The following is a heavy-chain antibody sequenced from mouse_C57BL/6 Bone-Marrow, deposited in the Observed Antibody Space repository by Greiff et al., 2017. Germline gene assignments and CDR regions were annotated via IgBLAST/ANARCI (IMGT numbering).Heavy chain of an antibody. CDR3: AKGGVPNYYAMDN. CDR1: GYTFTSYW. CDR2: IDPSDSYT. Sequence: QVQLQQSGAELVRPGTSVKLSCKASGYTFTSYWMHWVKQRPGQGLEWIGLIDPSDSYTNYNQKFKGKATLTVDSSSSTAYMQLSSQTSEDSAVYYCAKGGVPNYYAMDNWGQGTSVTVSA. J-gene: IGHJ4*01. D-gene: IGHD6-1*01. V-gene: IGHV1-59*01.